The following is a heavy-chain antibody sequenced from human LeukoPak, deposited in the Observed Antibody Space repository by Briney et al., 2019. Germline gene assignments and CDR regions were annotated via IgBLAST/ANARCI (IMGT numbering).Heavy chain of an antibody. Sequence: GGSLRLSCAASGFTFDDYGMSWVRQAPGKGLEWVSGINWNGGSTGYADSVKGRFTISRDNAKNSLYLQMNSLRAEDTALYYCARDYYDSSGYLFGYWGQGTLVTVSS. J-gene: IGHJ4*02. CDR3: ARDYYDSSGYLFGY. CDR1: GFTFDDYG. CDR2: INWNGGST. V-gene: IGHV3-20*04. D-gene: IGHD3-22*01.